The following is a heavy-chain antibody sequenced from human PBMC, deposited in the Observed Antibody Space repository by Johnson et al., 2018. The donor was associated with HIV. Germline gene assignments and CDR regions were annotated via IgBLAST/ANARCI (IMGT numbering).Heavy chain of an antibody. CDR3: TTDLGYYDSSGDAFDI. V-gene: IGHV3-74*01. Sequence: VQLVESGGGLVQPGGSLRLSCAASGFTFSSYWMHWVRQAPGKGLVWVSRINSDGSSTSYADSVKGRFTISRDNAKNTLYLQINSLKTEDTAVYYCTTDLGYYDSSGDAFDIWGQGTMVTVSS. J-gene: IGHJ3*02. CDR1: GFTFSSYW. D-gene: IGHD3-22*01. CDR2: INSDGSST.